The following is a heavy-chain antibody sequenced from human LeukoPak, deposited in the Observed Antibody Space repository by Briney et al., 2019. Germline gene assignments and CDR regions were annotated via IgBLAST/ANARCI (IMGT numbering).Heavy chain of an antibody. CDR3: ARDPVGAIDY. Sequence: TGGSLRHSCAASGFTLSSFSMNWVSQAPGKGLEWVSSISSSSSYIYYADSVKGRFTISRDNAKNSLYLQMNSLRAEDTAVYYCARDPVGAIDYWGQGTLVTVSS. J-gene: IGHJ4*02. CDR2: ISSSSSYI. D-gene: IGHD1-26*01. V-gene: IGHV3-21*01. CDR1: GFTLSSFS.